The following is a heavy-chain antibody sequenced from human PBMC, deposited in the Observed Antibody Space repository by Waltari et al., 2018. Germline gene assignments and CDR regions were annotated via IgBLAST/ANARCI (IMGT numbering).Heavy chain of an antibody. CDR3: ASIAALGPMGAFDY. CDR1: GGSISSYY. Sequence: TVSGGSISSYYWSWIRQPAGKGLEWIGRIYTSGSTNYNPSLKSRVTMSVDTSKNQFSLKLSSVTAADTAVYYCASIAALGPMGAFDYWGQGTLVTVSS. V-gene: IGHV4-4*07. J-gene: IGHJ4*02. D-gene: IGHD6-6*01. CDR2: IYTSGST.